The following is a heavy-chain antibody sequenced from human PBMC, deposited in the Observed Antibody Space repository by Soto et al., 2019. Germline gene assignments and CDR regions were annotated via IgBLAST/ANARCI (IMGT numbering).Heavy chain of an antibody. D-gene: IGHD1-26*01. CDR1: GYTFTGHY. CDR3: GRGRSGQIVVFY. CDR2: IGPESGAT. V-gene: IGHV1-2*02. J-gene: IGHJ4*02. Sequence: ASVKVSCKASGYTFTGHYFHWVRQAPEQGPEWMGEIGPESGATRYAQRFQGRVTMTRDMSITTVYMELNNLSPDDTAVYYCGRGRSGQIVVFYWGQGTPVTVSS.